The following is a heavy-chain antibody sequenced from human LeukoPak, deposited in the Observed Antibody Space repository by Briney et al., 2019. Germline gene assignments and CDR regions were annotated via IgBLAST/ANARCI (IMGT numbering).Heavy chain of an antibody. CDR2: IYYSGST. Sequence: PPETLSLTCTVSGGSISSYYWSWIRQPPGKGLEWIGYIYYSGSTNYNPSLKSRVTISVDTSKNQFSLKLSSVTAADTAVYYCAVGRVAGSDYWGQGTLVTVSS. CDR1: GGSISSYY. J-gene: IGHJ4*02. CDR3: AVGRVAGSDY. D-gene: IGHD6-19*01. V-gene: IGHV4-59*01.